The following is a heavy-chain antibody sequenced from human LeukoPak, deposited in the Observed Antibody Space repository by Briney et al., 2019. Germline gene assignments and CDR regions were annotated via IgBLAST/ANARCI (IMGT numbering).Heavy chain of an antibody. V-gene: IGHV3-30*04. CDR1: GFTFSSYA. J-gene: IGHJ6*03. Sequence: GGSLRLSCAASGFTFSSYAMHWVRQAPGKGLEWVAVISYDGSNKYYADSVKGRFTISRDNSKNTLYLQMNSLRAEDTAVYYCARDYRGSWYSYYYYYMDVWGKGTTVTVSS. D-gene: IGHD6-13*01. CDR3: ARDYRGSWYSYYYYYMDV. CDR2: ISYDGSNK.